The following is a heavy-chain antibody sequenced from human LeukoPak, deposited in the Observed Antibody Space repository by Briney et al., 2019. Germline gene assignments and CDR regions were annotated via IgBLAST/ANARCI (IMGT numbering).Heavy chain of an antibody. J-gene: IGHJ4*02. D-gene: IGHD3-10*01. CDR3: TTDLGLTMIRGVIVY. Sequence: GGSLRLSCAASGFTFTNAWMAWVRQAPGKGLEWVGRIKSKGDGETTDYAAPVKGRFSMSRDDSKATMYLQMYSLEAEDTAVYYCTTDLGLTMIRGVIVYWGQGALVTVSS. V-gene: IGHV3-15*01. CDR1: GFTFTNAW. CDR2: IKSKGDGETT.